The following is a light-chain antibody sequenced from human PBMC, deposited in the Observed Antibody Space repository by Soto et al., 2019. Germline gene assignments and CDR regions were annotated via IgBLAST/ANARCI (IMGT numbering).Light chain of an antibody. J-gene: IGKJ5*01. V-gene: IGKV3-20*01. CDR3: QYYSSSLSIT. CDR2: GAS. CDR1: QSVRSTY. Sequence: SPGERATLSCRASQSVRSTYLAWYQQKPGQAPRLLIHGASSRATGIPDRFSGSGSGTDFTLTISILEPEDFAVYYCQYYSSSLSITFGQGTRLEIK.